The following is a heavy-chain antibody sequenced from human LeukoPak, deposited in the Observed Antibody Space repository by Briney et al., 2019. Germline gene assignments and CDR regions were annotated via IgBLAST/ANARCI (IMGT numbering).Heavy chain of an antibody. V-gene: IGHV4-39*01. CDR2: IYYSGGT. J-gene: IGHJ4*02. CDR3: ARHAPRVVVVPAAIYY. CDR1: GGSISSSSYY. D-gene: IGHD2-2*01. Sequence: PSETLSLTCTVSGGSISSSSYYWGWIRQPPGKGLEWIGSIYYSGGTYYNPSLKSRVTISVDTSKNQFSLKLSSVTAADTAVYYWARHAPRVVVVPAAIYYWAKETLVTVSS.